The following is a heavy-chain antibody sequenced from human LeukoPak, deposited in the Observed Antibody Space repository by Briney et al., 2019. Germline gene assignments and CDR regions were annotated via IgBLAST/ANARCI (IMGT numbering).Heavy chain of an antibody. CDR3: ARGAWSGSGSYQNWFDP. CDR1: GDSISSSYW. Sequence: PSETLSLTCAVSGDSISSSYWWSWVRQPPGKGLEYIGDIYHSGRTNYNPSLNSRVTISLDKSKDQFSLKLTSVTAADTAVYYCARGAWSGSGSYQNWFDPWGQGTLVTVSS. D-gene: IGHD3-10*01. J-gene: IGHJ5*02. CDR2: IYHSGRT. V-gene: IGHV4-4*02.